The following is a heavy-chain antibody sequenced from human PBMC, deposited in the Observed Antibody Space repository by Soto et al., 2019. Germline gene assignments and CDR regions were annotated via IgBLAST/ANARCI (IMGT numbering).Heavy chain of an antibody. J-gene: IGHJ3*02. CDR1: GGSVSSGSCF. CDR2: VYYTGIT. Sequence: QVQLQESGPGLVKPSETLSLTCTVSGGSVSSGSCFWSWIRQPPGKGLEWIGHVYYTGITNYKSSLKSRVTMSVDTSKNQFSLKLSSVTAADTAVYYCARGRGYDLQDPFDIWGQGTMVTVSS. CDR3: ARGRGYDLQDPFDI. D-gene: IGHD5-12*01. V-gene: IGHV4-61*01.